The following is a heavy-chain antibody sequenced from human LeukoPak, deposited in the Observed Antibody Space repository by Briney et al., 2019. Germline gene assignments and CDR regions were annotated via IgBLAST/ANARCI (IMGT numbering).Heavy chain of an antibody. CDR3: ARGSRGILTGYYLDY. CDR1: GYTFTSYG. J-gene: IGHJ4*02. CDR2: ISAYNGNT. D-gene: IGHD3-9*01. V-gene: IGHV1-18*01. Sequence: ASVKVSCKASGYTFTSYGISWVRQAPGQGLEWMGWISAYNGNTNYAQKLQGRVTMNTDTSTSTAYMELRSLRSDDTAVYYCARGSRGILTGYYLDYWGQGTLVTVSS.